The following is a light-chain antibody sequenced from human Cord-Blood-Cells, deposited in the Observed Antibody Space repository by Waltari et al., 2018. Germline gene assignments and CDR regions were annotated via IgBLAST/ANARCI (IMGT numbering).Light chain of an antibody. Sequence: DIQMTQSPSSLSASVGDRVTITCQASQDISNYLNWYQQKPGKAPKLLIYDASKLETGVPSRFSGSGSVTDFTFTISSLQPEDIATYYCQQYDNLPITCGQGTRLEIK. CDR1: QDISNY. J-gene: IGKJ5*01. CDR2: DAS. CDR3: QQYDNLPIT. V-gene: IGKV1-33*01.